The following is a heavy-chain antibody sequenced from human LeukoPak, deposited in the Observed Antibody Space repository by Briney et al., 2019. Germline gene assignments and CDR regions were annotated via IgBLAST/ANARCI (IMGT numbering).Heavy chain of an antibody. D-gene: IGHD1-26*01. Sequence: AASVKVSCKASGYTFTGYYMHWVRQAPGQGLEWMGWINPNSGGTNYAQKFQGRVAMTRDTSICTAYMELSRLRSDDTAVYYCARSGSYVLSGMGVWGQGTTVTVSS. V-gene: IGHV1-2*02. CDR1: GYTFTGYY. J-gene: IGHJ6*02. CDR2: INPNSGGT. CDR3: ARSGSYVLSGMGV.